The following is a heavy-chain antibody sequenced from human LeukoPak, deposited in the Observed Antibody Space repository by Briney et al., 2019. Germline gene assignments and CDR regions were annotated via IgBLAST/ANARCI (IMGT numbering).Heavy chain of an antibody. J-gene: IGHJ3*02. CDR1: AFTFDDYG. CDR2: IYWNGVST. CDR3: ARISGDAFDI. D-gene: IGHD6-25*01. Sequence: PGGSLRLSCAASAFTFDDYGMSWVRQAPGKGLEWVSSIYWNGVSTGYADSVKGRFTISRDNAKNSLYLQMNSLRAEDTALYYCARISGDAFDIWGQGTLVTVSS. V-gene: IGHV3-20*04.